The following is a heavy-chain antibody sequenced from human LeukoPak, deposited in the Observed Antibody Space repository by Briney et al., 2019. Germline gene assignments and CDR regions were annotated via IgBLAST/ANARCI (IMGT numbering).Heavy chain of an antibody. J-gene: IGHJ4*02. V-gene: IGHV3-9*03. CDR3: AKDIDSGFSGTPCYFDY. D-gene: IGHD2/OR15-2a*01. CDR1: GFTFDDYA. CDR2: INWNSASI. Sequence: GGSLRPSCAASGFTFDDYAMHWVRQAPGKGLEWVSGINWNSASIGYADSVKGRFTISRDNAKNSLYLQMNSLRAEDMALYYCAKDIDSGFSGTPCYFDYWGQGTLVTVSS.